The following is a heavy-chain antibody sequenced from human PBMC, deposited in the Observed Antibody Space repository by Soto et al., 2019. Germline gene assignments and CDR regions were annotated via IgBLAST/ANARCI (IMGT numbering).Heavy chain of an antibody. Sequence: QVQLQESGPGLVRPSETLSLTCSVSGSSFTGDYWSWIRQPAGKGLEWIGRVLGNGAGTPIYNSSRKNRVTTAVDATTKQFALKLPSVNAADTADYVWARDLPPYERRRQSAGAFEDWGQGILVIVSS. D-gene: IGHD3-22*01. J-gene: IGHJ4*02. CDR1: GSSFTGDY. CDR2: VLGNGAGTP. CDR3: ARDLPPYERRRQSAGAFED. V-gene: IGHV4-4*07.